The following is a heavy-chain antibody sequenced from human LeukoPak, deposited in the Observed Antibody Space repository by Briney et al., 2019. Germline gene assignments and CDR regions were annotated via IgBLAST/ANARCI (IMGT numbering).Heavy chain of an antibody. CDR2: ISSSGSTI. Sequence: PGGSLRLSCAASGFTFSDYYMSWIRQAPGKGLEWVSYISSSGSTIYYADSVKGRFTISRDNAKNSLYLQMNSLRAEDTAVYYCASPGYCSSTSCYGGLDYYYYMDVWGKGTTVTVCS. V-gene: IGHV3-11*04. D-gene: IGHD2-2*01. J-gene: IGHJ6*03. CDR1: GFTFSDYY. CDR3: ASPGYCSSTSCYGGLDYYYYMDV.